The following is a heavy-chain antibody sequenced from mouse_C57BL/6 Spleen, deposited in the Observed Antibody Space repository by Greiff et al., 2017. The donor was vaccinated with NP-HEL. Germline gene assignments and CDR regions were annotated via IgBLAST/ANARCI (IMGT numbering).Heavy chain of an antibody. CDR2: IRSKSNNYAT. D-gene: IGHD6-2*01. CDR1: GFSFNTYA. J-gene: IGHJ4*01. Sequence: EVKLVESGGGLVQPKGSLKLSCAASGFSFNTYAMNWVRQAPGKGLEWVARIRSKSNNYATYYADSVKDRFTISRDDSESMLYLQMNNLKTEDTAMYYCVRHSHGDYYAMDYWGQGTSVTVSS. CDR3: VRHSHGDYYAMDY. V-gene: IGHV10-1*01.